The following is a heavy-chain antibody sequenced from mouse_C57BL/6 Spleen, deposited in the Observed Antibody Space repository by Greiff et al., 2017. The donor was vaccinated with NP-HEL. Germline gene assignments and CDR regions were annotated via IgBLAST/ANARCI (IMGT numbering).Heavy chain of an antibody. Sequence: QVQLKESGPGLVQPSQSLSITCTVSGFSLTSYGVHWVRQSPGKGLEWLGVIWSGGSTDYNAAFISRLSISKDNSQSQVFFQMNSLQADDTTIDYSARGDYALYYAMDYWGQGTSVTVSS. CDR1: GFSLTSYG. D-gene: IGHD1-1*02. V-gene: IGHV2-2*01. CDR2: IWSGGST. J-gene: IGHJ4*01. CDR3: ARGDYALYYAMDY.